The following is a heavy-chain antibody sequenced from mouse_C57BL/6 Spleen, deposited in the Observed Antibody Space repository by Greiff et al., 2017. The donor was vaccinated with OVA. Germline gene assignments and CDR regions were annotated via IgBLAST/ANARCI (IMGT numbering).Heavy chain of an antibody. CDR2: INPNNGGT. Sequence: EVQLQESGPELVKPGASVKIPCKASGYTFTDYNMDWVKQSHGKSLEWIGDINPNNGGTIYNQKFKGKATLTVDKSSSTAYMELRSLTSEDTAVYYCARRAYSNSAWFAYWGQGTLVTVSA. V-gene: IGHV1-18*01. CDR1: GYTFTDYN. D-gene: IGHD2-5*01. J-gene: IGHJ3*01. CDR3: ARRAYSNSAWFAY.